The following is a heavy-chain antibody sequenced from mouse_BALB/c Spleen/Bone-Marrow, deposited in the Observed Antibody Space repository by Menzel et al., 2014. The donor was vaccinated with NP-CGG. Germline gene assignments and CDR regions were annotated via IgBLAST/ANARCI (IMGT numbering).Heavy chain of an antibody. D-gene: IGHD2-14*01. CDR1: GYTFTNYW. Sequence: LQESGAELVRPGTSVKISCKASGYTFTNYWLGWVTQRPGHGLEWIGDIYPGGGYTNYNEKFKGKATLTADTSSSTAYMQLSSLTSEDSAVYFCAREVRGDFDYWGQGTTLTVSS. V-gene: IGHV1-63*02. CDR3: AREVRGDFDY. J-gene: IGHJ2*01. CDR2: IYPGGGYT.